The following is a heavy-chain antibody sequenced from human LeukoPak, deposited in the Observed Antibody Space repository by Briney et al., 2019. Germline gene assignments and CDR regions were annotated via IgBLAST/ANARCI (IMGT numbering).Heavy chain of an antibody. D-gene: IGHD3-22*01. J-gene: IGHJ5*02. Sequence: ASVKVSCKASGYTFTSYYIHWVRQAPGQGLEWMGIINPSGGSTTYAQKFQGRVTMTRDTSTSTVYMELSSLRSEDTAVYYCARRVYDSSGYYSNWFDPWGQGTLVTVSS. CDR3: ARRVYDSSGYYSNWFDP. CDR2: INPSGGST. CDR1: GYTFTSYY. V-gene: IGHV1-46*01.